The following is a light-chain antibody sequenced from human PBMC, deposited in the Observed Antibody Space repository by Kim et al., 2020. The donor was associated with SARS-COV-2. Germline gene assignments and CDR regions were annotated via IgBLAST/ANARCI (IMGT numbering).Light chain of an antibody. Sequence: SYELTQPPSVSVAPGKTARITCGGNKIGSESVSWYQQKPGQAPVLVIYYYSDRPSGIPERFSGSNSGNTATLTISGVEARDEADYYCQVWDSSSHHVVFGGGTKLTVL. V-gene: IGLV3-21*04. CDR1: KIGSES. CDR2: YYS. J-gene: IGLJ2*01. CDR3: QVWDSSSHHVV.